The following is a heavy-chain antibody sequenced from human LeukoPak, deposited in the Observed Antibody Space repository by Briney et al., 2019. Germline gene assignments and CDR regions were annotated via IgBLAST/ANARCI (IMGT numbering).Heavy chain of an antibody. CDR1: GGSINTYF. D-gene: IGHD3-10*01. CDR3: AIYYYGSGSYSRSSGY. Sequence: SETLSLTCTVSGGSINTYFWSWIRQPPGKGLEWIGYIYYSGSTNYNPSLKSRVTISVDTSKNQFSLKLSSVTAADTAVYYCAIYYYGSGSYSRSSGYWGQGTLVTVSS. CDR2: IYYSGST. J-gene: IGHJ4*02. V-gene: IGHV4-59*12.